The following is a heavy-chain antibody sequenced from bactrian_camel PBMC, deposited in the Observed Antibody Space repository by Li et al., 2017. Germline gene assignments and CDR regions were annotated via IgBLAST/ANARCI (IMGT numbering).Heavy chain of an antibody. D-gene: IGHD3*01. V-gene: IGHV3S54*01. Sequence: HVQLVESGGGSVQVGGPLRLSCAASANTYGTDCMGWFRQAPGKEREVVAIIYSGGTGTYYADSVKGRFTLSLDKAKDTVYLQMNSLRPEDTAKYSCKMGGSLRCDGFWGPGTQVTVS. CDR3: KMGGSLRCDGF. CDR1: ANTYGTDC. CDR2: IYSGGTGT. J-gene: IGHJ6*01.